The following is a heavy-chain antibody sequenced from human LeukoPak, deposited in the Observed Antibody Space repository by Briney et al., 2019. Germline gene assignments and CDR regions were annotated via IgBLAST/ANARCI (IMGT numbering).Heavy chain of an antibody. J-gene: IGHJ4*02. D-gene: IGHD3-22*01. CDR3: ARDLMIVMVEEEGSADY. Sequence: GGSLRLSCAASGFTFDDYDMNWVRQAPGKGLEWVSYISSSGSNRYYADSVKGRFTISRDNAKNSVYLQMNSLRAEDTAVYYCARDLMIVMVEEEGSADYWGQGTLVTVSS. CDR1: GFTFDDYD. CDR2: ISSSGSNR. V-gene: IGHV3-48*03.